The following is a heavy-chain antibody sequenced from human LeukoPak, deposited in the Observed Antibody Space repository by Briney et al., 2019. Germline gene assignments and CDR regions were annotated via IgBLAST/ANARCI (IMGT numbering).Heavy chain of an antibody. CDR2: INPNSGGT. Sequence: GESLKISCKGSGYTFTGYYMHWVRQAPGQGLEWMGWINPNSGGTNYAQRFQGRVTMTRDTSISTAYMELSRLRSGDTAVYYCARDQAPRMITFGGPRRWFDPWGQGTLVTVSS. V-gene: IGHV1-2*02. CDR1: GYTFTGYY. D-gene: IGHD3-16*01. J-gene: IGHJ5*02. CDR3: ARDQAPRMITFGGPRRWFDP.